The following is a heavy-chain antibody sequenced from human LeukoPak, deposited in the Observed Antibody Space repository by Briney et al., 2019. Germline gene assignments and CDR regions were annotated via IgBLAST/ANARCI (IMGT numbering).Heavy chain of an antibody. D-gene: IGHD5-24*01. CDR1: GFTFSSHG. CDR2: IWYDGSHR. J-gene: IGHJ4*02. CDR3: VRDNAAADGALDY. Sequence: GGSLRLSCVASGFTFSSHGMPWVRQAPGKGLEWVAVIWYDGSHRYYPDSVKGRFTISRDNSKSTLFLQMDSLRVDDTAVYYCVRDNAAADGALDYWGQGSLVTVSS. V-gene: IGHV3-33*01.